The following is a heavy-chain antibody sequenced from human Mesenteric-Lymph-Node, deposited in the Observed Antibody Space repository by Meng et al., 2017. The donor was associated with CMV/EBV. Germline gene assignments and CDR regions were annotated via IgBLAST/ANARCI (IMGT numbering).Heavy chain of an antibody. D-gene: IGHD2-2*01. V-gene: IGHV1-8*01. CDR2: MSPGSGVT. CDR3: ARGREGFCSGSTCYGPALGY. CDR1: GYTFGTYD. J-gene: IGHJ4*02. Sequence: ASVKVSCKASGYTFGTYDINWVRQAAGQGLEWLGWMSPGSGVTNYAQKFQGRVAMTRDTYTNTAYMELSSLRSDDTAVYYCARGREGFCSGSTCYGPALGYWGQGTLVTVSS.